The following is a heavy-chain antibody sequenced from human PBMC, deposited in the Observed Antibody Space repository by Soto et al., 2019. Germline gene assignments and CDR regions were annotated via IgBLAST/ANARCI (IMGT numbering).Heavy chain of an antibody. CDR1: GGSISSSSYY. Sequence: SETLSLTCTVSGGSISSSSYYWGWIRQPPGKGLEWIGSIYYSGSTYYNPSLKSRVTISVDTSKNQFSLKLSSVTAADTAVYYCVSPIWSGYYIEGYCGQGTLVTVSA. V-gene: IGHV4-39*01. CDR3: VSPIWSGYYIEGY. CDR2: IYYSGST. J-gene: IGHJ4*02. D-gene: IGHD3-3*01.